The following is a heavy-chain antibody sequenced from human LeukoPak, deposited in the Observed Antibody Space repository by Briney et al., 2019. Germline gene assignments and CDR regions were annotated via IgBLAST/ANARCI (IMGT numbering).Heavy chain of an antibody. CDR3: AKGSYYDSSGSFYFDY. CDR2: ISGSGDNT. J-gene: IGHJ4*02. Sequence: GGSLRLSCAASGLNFSSRWMNWVRQAPGKGLEWVSGISGSGDNTYYADSVKGRFTISRDNSKNTLYVQVNSLGTEDTAAYYCAKGSYYDSSGSFYFDYWGQGTLVTVSS. D-gene: IGHD3-22*01. V-gene: IGHV3-23*01. CDR1: GLNFSSRW.